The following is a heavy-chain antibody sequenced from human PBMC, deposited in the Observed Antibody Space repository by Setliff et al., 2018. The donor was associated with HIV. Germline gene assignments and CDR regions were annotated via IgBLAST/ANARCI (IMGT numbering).Heavy chain of an antibody. D-gene: IGHD3-22*01. CDR2: FHHSGST. V-gene: IGHV4-39*01. CDR3: ASEHYYDSSGPGWYFDL. CDR1: GGSISSSNYF. J-gene: IGHJ2*01. Sequence: SETLSLTCNVSGGSISSSNYFWAWIRQPPGKGLEWIGSFHHSGSTSYNPSLRSRVTISVDTSKNQFSLELTSVTATDTAVYYCASEHYYDSSGPGWYFDLWGRGTLVTVSS.